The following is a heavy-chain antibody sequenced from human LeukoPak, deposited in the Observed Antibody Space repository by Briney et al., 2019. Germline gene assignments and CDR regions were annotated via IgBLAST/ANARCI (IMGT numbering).Heavy chain of an antibody. CDR2: IYPDDSET. CDR1: GYSFTNYW. D-gene: IGHD3-22*01. J-gene: IGHJ4*02. Sequence: GESLKISCKTTGYSFTNYWIGWVRQMPGEGLEWMGIIYPDDSETRYSPSFQGQVTISADKSVSTAYLQWSSLKASDTAMYYCARRDSGAYYYRWDFDYWGQGTLVTVSS. CDR3: ARRDSGAYYYRWDFDY. V-gene: IGHV5-51*01.